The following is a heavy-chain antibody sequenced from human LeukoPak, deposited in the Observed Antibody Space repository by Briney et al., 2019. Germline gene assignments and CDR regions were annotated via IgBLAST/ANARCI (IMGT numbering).Heavy chain of an antibody. CDR2: ISSSSSYI. V-gene: IGHV3-21*01. D-gene: IGHD6-19*01. CDR3: ARGLNGQWLVDAFDI. J-gene: IGHJ3*02. Sequence: GGPLRLSCAASGFTFSSYSMNWVRQAPGKGLEWVSSISSSSSYIYYADSVKGRFTISRDNAKNSLYLQMNSLRAEDTAVYYCARGLNGQWLVDAFDIWGQGTMVTVSS. CDR1: GFTFSSYS.